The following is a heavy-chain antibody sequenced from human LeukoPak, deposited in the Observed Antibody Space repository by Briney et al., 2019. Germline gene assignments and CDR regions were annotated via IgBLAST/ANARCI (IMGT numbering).Heavy chain of an antibody. CDR2: IYYSGST. CDR1: GGSISSYY. CDR3: ARRESDGMDV. V-gene: IGHV4-59*08. D-gene: IGHD2/OR15-2a*01. J-gene: IGHJ6*02. Sequence: SETLSLTCTVSGGSISSYYWSWIRQPPGKGLEWIGYIYYSGSTNYNPSLKSRVTISVDTSKNQFPLKLSSVTAADTAVYYCARRESDGMDVWGQGTTVTVSS.